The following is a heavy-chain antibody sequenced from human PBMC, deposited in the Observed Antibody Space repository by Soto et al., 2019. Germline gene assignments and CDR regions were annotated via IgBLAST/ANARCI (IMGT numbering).Heavy chain of an antibody. Sequence: QDQLVQSGGEVEKPGASVKVSCKASGYTFTRYGISWVRQAPGQGLEWMGWISADTGTRFYAQKFQGRVTMTTDMATTTAYMELGSLRSDDTAVYYSARTTVDASMWSWLDPWGQGTQVTVSS. CDR1: GYTFTRYG. V-gene: IGHV1-18*01. D-gene: IGHD2-21*01. J-gene: IGHJ5*02. CDR3: ARTTVDASMWSWLDP. CDR2: ISADTGTR.